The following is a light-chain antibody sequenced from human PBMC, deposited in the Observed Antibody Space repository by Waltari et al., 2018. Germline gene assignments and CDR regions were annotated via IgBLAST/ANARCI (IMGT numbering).Light chain of an antibody. V-gene: IGKV4-1*01. J-gene: IGKJ1*01. CDR2: RAS. CDR3: QQYYITPWA. CDR1: QSVLCNANKKNY. Sequence: DIVMTQSPDSLALCLGERDTINFKSSQSVLCNANKKNYVAWYQQRPRQPPKLLISRASMREAGVPDRFSGSGSGTDFTLTISSLQAEDGAVYYCQQYYITPWAFGQGTKVEIK.